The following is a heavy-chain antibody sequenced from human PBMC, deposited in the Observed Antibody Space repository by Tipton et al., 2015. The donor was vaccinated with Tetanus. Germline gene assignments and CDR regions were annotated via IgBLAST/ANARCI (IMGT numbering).Heavy chain of an antibody. D-gene: IGHD1-1*01. CDR1: GGSLSMGTYY. CDR2: IYYSGTT. V-gene: IGHV4-39*02. J-gene: IGHJ4*02. Sequence: TLSLTCTVSGGSLSMGTYYWGWIRQPPGKGLEWIGNIYYSGTTYYNASLESRVTISMDTSKNHFSMKLTSVTAADTAVYYCARANNEFPKKGPFDSWGQGRLVIVSS. CDR3: ARANNEFPKKGPFDS.